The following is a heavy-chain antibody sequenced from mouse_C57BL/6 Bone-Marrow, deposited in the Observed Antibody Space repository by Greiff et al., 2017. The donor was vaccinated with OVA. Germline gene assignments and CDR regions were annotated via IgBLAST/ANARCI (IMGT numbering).Heavy chain of an antibody. Sequence: EVMLVESGPELVQPGASVKISCKASGYSLTGYYMHWVQQSHGNILDWIGYIYRYNGIASYNQTLEGKATWTVDTSSSTAYMELRSLTSEDSAVYYCARGTGFDYWGQGTTLTVSS. J-gene: IGHJ2*01. V-gene: IGHV1-31*01. CDR2: IYRYNGIA. D-gene: IGHD3-3*01. CDR1: GYSLTGYY. CDR3: ARGTGFDY.